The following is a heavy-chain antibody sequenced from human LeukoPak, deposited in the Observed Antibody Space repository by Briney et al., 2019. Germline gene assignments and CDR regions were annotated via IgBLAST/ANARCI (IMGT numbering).Heavy chain of an antibody. J-gene: IGHJ4*02. CDR2: ISGSGTST. Sequence: GGSLRLSCAASGFTFRSYAMSWVRQAPGKGLEWVGAISGSGTSTYYADSVKGRFTISRDNAKNTLYLQMNPLRAEDTAVYYCARATYYYDSSGYRAVSYFDYWGQGTLVAVSS. D-gene: IGHD3-22*01. CDR1: GFTFRSYA. V-gene: IGHV3-23*01. CDR3: ARATYYYDSSGYRAVSYFDY.